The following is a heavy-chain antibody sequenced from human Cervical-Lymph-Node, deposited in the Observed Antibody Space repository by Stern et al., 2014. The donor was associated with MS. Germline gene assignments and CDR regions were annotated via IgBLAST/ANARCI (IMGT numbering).Heavy chain of an antibody. J-gene: IGHJ4*02. Sequence: MQLVESGGGLVKPGGSLRLSCAASGFDFSDYYMNWVRQAPGKGLEWVSYISISGSGIHYTDSVKGRFTISRDNAKNSLYLQMNSLRAEDTAVYYCATSGTSGSYSGFDYWGQGVLVTVSS. CDR1: GFDFSDYY. D-gene: IGHD1-26*01. CDR3: ATSGTSGSYSGFDY. V-gene: IGHV3-11*01. CDR2: ISISGSGI.